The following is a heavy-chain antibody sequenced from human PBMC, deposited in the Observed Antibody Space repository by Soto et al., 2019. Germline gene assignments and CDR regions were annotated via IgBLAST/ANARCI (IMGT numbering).Heavy chain of an antibody. D-gene: IGHD3-9*01. CDR2: ISHTGET. Sequence: SQTMSLTCAVSGDTITGRDFFWGWIRRPPGQGLEWIGTISHTGETFYNPPLESRLTMSLDASNNQFSMRLTSVTAADAGVYFCAGQMRGPIPHFGWLSPLTSWGQGIQVTVSS. CDR3: AGQMRGPIPHFGWLSPLTS. V-gene: IGHV4-39*01. CDR1: GDTITGRDFF. J-gene: IGHJ5*02.